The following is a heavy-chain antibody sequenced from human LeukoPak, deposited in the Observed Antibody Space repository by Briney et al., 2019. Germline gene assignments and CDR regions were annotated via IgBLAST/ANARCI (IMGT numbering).Heavy chain of an antibody. D-gene: IGHD3-10*01. CDR2: INWNGGST. CDR3: AREGYYGSGSFNGPTDS. Sequence: RAGGSLRLSCAASGFTFDDYGMSWVRQAPGKGLEWVCGINWNGGSTGYADSVKGRFTISRDNAKNSLYLQMNSLRAEDTALYYCAREGYYGSGSFNGPTDSWGQGNLVTVSS. J-gene: IGHJ4*02. V-gene: IGHV3-20*04. CDR1: GFTFDDYG.